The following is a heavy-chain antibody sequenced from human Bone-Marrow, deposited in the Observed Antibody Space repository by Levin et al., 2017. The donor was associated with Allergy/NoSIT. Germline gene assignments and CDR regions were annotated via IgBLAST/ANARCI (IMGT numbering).Heavy chain of an antibody. Sequence: GGSLRLSCAASGFTFSDYYMSWIRQAPGKGLEWISYISSSSIYTNYADSVKGRFTISRDNAKNSPYLQMNSLRAEDTAVYFCARDRWARPIEVDVGAFDIWGQGTMVTVSS. D-gene: IGHD6-19*01. CDR2: ISSSSIYT. CDR3: ARDRWARPIEVDVGAFDI. V-gene: IGHV3-11*06. CDR1: GFTFSDYY. J-gene: IGHJ3*02.